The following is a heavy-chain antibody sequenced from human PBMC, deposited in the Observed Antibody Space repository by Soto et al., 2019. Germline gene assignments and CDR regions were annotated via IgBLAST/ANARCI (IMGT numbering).Heavy chain of an antibody. CDR1: GGTFSNYA. V-gene: IGHV1-69*13. J-gene: IGHJ5*02. CDR3: ARSYCSSTSCYSYNWFDP. CDR2: IIPIFGTS. Sequence: GASVKVSCRSSGGTFSNYAITWVRQAPGQGLEWMGGIIPIFGTSNYAQKFQGRVTFTADESITTTYMELSSLKSEDTAVYYCARSYCSSTSCYSYNWFDPWGQGTLVTVSS. D-gene: IGHD2-2*01.